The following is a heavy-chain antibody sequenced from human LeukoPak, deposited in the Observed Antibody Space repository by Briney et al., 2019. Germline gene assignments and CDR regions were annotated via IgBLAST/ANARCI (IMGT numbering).Heavy chain of an antibody. CDR3: AKGGPTVPTLPFDY. J-gene: IGHJ4*02. V-gene: IGHV3-9*03. CDR1: GFTFDDYA. Sequence: GESLRLSCAVSGFTFDDYAMQWVRQAPGKGLGWVSGMSWNSGSIGYADSVKGRFTISRDNAKNSLYLQMNSLRAEDMALYYCAKGGPTVPTLPFDYWGQGALVTVSS. CDR2: MSWNSGSI. D-gene: IGHD4/OR15-4a*01.